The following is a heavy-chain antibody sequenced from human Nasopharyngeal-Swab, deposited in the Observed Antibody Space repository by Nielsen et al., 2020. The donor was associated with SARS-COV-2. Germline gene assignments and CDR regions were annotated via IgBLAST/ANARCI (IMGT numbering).Heavy chain of an antibody. D-gene: IGHD4-11*01. CDR1: GFPFDDYA. CDR3: AKDFSNYDNFDY. J-gene: IGHJ4*02. V-gene: IGHV3-23*01. CDR2: ISGSGANT. Sequence: GESLKISCAASGFPFDDYAMHWVRQAPGKGLEWVSSISGSGANTYYADSVKGRFTISRDNSKNTLYLQMNSLRAEDTAVYYCAKDFSNYDNFDYWGQGTLVTVSS.